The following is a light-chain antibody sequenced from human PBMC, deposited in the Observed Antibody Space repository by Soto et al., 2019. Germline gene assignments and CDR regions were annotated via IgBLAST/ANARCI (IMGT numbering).Light chain of an antibody. Sequence: DIQLTQSPSSLSASVGDGVTITCRSSQNINAYVNWYQQKSGKAPELLIYAASNLQSGVPPRFSGSGSGTEFALIITSLQPEDSATYYCQQSYIIPRTFGQGTKGEIK. CDR2: AAS. J-gene: IGKJ1*01. V-gene: IGKV1-39*01. CDR1: QNINAY. CDR3: QQSYIIPRT.